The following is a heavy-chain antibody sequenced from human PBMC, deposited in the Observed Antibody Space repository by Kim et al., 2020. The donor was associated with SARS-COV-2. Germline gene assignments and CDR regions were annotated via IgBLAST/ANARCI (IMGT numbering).Heavy chain of an antibody. Sequence: TNYADSSKGRLTISRNYTKNTLYLQMNSLRAEDTAIYYCAKDTGSRSFDYWGQGTLLTVSS. V-gene: IGHV3-23*01. CDR2: T. CDR3: AKDTGSRSFDY. D-gene: IGHD2-15*01. J-gene: IGHJ4*02.